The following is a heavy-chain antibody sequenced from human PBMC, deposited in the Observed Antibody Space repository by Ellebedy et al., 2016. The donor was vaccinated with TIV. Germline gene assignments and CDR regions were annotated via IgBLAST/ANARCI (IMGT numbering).Heavy chain of an antibody. J-gene: IGHJ4*02. CDR1: GFTFSSYS. V-gene: IGHV3-21*01. CDR2: ISSSSSYI. Sequence: GGSLRLSXAASGFTFSSYSMNWVRQAPGKGLEWVSSISSSSSYIYYADSVKGRFTISRDNAKNSLYLQMNSLRAEDTAVYYCASPAARYCTNGVCYTGNCWGQGTLVTVSS. D-gene: IGHD2-8*01. CDR3: ASPAARYCTNGVCYTGNC.